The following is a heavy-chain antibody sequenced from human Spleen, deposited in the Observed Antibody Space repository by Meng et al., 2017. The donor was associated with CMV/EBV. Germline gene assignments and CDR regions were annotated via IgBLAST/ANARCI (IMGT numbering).Heavy chain of an antibody. Sequence: GGSLRLSCAASGFTFSSYSMNWVRQAPGKGLEWVSSISSSSSYIYYADSVKGRFTISRDNAKNSLYLQMNSLRAEDTAVYYCARNSRGHCSSTSCDFDYWGQGTLVTVSS. V-gene: IGHV3-21*01. D-gene: IGHD2-2*01. CDR2: ISSSSSYI. CDR3: ARNSRGHCSSTSCDFDY. J-gene: IGHJ4*02. CDR1: GFTFSSYS.